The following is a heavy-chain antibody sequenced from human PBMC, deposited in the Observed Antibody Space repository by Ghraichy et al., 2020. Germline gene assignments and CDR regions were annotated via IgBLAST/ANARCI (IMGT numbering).Heavy chain of an antibody. CDR1: GFTFRSYW. D-gene: IGHD2-8*01. V-gene: IGHV3-7*01. CDR2: IKQDGSEK. J-gene: IGHJ4*02. Sequence: GVLRLSCAASGFTFRSYWMSWVRQAPGKGLEWVANIKQDGSEKYYVDSVKGRFTISRDNAKNSLYLQMNSLRAEDTAAYYCVGCWDHWGQGSLVTVSS. CDR3: VGCWDH.